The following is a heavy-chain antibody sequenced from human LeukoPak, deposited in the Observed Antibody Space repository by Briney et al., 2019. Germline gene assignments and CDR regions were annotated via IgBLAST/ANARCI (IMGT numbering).Heavy chain of an antibody. J-gene: IGHJ3*02. CDR2: ISGSGGST. V-gene: IGHV3-23*01. CDR3: AKTKKGSYRAFDI. CDR1: GFTFSSYA. Sequence: GGSLRLSCAASGFTFSSYAMSWVRQAPGKGLEWVSGISGSGGSTYYADSVKGRFTISRDNSKNTLYLQMNSLRAEDTAVYYCAKTKKGSYRAFDIWGEGTMVTVSS.